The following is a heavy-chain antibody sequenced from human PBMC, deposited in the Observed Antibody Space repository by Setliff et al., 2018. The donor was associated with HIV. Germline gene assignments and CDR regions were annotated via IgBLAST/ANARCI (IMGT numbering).Heavy chain of an antibody. CDR3: ARDRIPSKWLLESDY. CDR2: ISNYNGNT. J-gene: IGHJ4*02. V-gene: IGHV1-18*01. Sequence: ASVKVSCKTSDYTFTNYGIYWVRQAPGQGLEWLGWISNYNGNTNYAQKFHGRVTMTTDTSTSTASLELRSLRSDDTAVYYCARDRIPSKWLLESDYWGQGTLVTSP. CDR1: DYTFTNYG. D-gene: IGHD3-22*01.